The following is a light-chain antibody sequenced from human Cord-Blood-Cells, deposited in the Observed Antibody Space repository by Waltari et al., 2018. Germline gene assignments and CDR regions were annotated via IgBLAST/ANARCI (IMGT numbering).Light chain of an antibody. CDR1: SSAVGGYNL. CDR2: EGS. CDR3: CSYAGSSTGV. Sequence: QSALTQPASVSGSPGQSNTISCTGTSSAVGGYNLVSWYQQHPGKAPKRMIYEGSKRPSGVSNRGSGTKSGNTASLTICGLQAKDEAHYYCCSYAGSSTGVFGGGTKLTVL. J-gene: IGLJ3*02. V-gene: IGLV2-23*01.